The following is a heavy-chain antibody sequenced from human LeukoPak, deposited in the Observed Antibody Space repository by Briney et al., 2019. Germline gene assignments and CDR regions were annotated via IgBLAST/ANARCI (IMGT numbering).Heavy chain of an antibody. D-gene: IGHD1-14*01. CDR1: GFTFSSNW. CDR3: ARNQRRLDY. Sequence: GGSLSLSCAASGFTFSSNWMSWVRQAPGKGLEWVANIKQDGSEKYYVDSVKGRFTISRDNAKNSLYLQVNSLRAEDTAVYYCARNQRRLDYWGQGTLVTVSS. V-gene: IGHV3-7*01. CDR2: IKQDGSEK. J-gene: IGHJ4*02.